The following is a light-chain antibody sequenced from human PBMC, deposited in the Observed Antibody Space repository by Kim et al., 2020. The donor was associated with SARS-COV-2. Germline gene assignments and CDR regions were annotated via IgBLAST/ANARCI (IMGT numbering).Light chain of an antibody. CDR2: AVS. V-gene: IGKV1-39*01. Sequence: ASVGDRVNITCRASQSPDKDLHWYQQKPGKAPKLLIYAVSNLQSGVPSRFIGSGSGTDFTLTISSLQPEDFAVYYCQQSFHTPRTFGQGTKVDIK. J-gene: IGKJ1*01. CDR3: QQSFHTPRT. CDR1: QSPDKD.